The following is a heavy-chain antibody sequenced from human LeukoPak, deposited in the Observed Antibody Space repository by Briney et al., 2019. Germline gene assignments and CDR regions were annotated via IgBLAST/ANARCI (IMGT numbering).Heavy chain of an antibody. D-gene: IGHD2-21*02. V-gene: IGHV4-59*01. J-gene: IGHJ6*03. CDR1: GGSISSYS. CDR3: ARTVSYYMDV. CDR2: SYYSGST. Sequence: PETLSLTCSVSGGSISSYSWIWIRQPPGKGLEWIGYSYYSGSTNYNPSLKSRVTISVDTSKNQFSLKLSPVTAADTAVFYCARTVSYYMDVWGKGTTVTVSS.